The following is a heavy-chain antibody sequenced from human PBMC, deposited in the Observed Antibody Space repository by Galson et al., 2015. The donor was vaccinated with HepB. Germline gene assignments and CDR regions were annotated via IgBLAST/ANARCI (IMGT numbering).Heavy chain of an antibody. D-gene: IGHD2-15*01. CDR2: IYSGGAT. CDR1: GFTASNTY. CDR3: ASPFCTGGSCYPLWY. Sequence: SLRLSCAASGFTASNTYMNWVRQAPGKGLEWVSVIYSGGATYYADSVKGRFTISRDNSKNTLYLHVNNLRAEDTAVYYCASPFCTGGSCYPLWYWGQGTLVTASS. V-gene: IGHV3-53*01. J-gene: IGHJ4*02.